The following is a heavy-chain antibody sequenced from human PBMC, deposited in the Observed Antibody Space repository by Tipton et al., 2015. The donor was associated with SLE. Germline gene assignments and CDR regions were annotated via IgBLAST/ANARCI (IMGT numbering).Heavy chain of an antibody. CDR3: ARGNYYYGSAAFDI. V-gene: IGHV4-59*01. CDR2: IYYSGST. D-gene: IGHD3-10*01. Sequence: TLPLTCTVSGGSISSYYWSWIRQPPGKGLEWIGYIYYSGSTNYNPSLKSRVTISVDTSKNQFSLKLSSVTAADTAVYYCARGNYYYGSAAFDIWGQGTMVPVSS. J-gene: IGHJ3*02. CDR1: GGSISSYY.